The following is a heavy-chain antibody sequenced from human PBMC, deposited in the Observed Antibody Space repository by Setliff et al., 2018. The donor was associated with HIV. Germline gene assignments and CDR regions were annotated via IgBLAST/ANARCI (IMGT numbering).Heavy chain of an antibody. V-gene: IGHV3-21*01. Sequence: GGSLRLSCTASGISFNGYTMNWARQVPGKGLEWVSSISSNGIYTYYGDSVKGRFTISRDNAKNSLYLQMNSLRAEDTAVYYCARDSGSLDAFDIWGQGTMVTVSS. CDR3: ARDSGSLDAFDI. J-gene: IGHJ3*02. D-gene: IGHD1-26*01. CDR2: ISSNGIYT. CDR1: GISFNGYT.